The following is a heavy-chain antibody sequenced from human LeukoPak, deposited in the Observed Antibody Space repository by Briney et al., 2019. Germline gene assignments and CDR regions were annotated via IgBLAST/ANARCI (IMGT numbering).Heavy chain of an antibody. D-gene: IGHD2-21*01. CDR1: GFTFSSYW. J-gene: IGHJ4*02. CDR2: IKQDGSEK. Sequence: GGSLRLSCAASGFTFSSYWMGWVRQAPGKGLEWVANIKQDGSEKYYVDSVKGRFTISRDNAKNSLYLQMNSLRAEDTAVYYCARDQTSPALSLFQKRYYFDYWGQGTLVTVSS. V-gene: IGHV3-7*01. CDR3: ARDQTSPALSLFQKRYYFDY.